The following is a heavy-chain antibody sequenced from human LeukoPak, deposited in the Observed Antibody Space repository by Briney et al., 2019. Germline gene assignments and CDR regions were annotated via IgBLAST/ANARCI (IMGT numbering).Heavy chain of an antibody. CDR3: ARVLRYFDWVSVYYFDY. Sequence: SQTLSLTCTVSGGSISSSSYCWGWIRQPPGKGLEWIGSIYYSGSTYYNPSLKSRVTISVDTSKNQFSLKLSSVTAADTAVYYCARVLRYFDWVSVYYFDYWGQGTLVTVSS. CDR1: GGSISSSSYC. J-gene: IGHJ4*02. V-gene: IGHV4-39*07. CDR2: IYYSGST. D-gene: IGHD3-9*01.